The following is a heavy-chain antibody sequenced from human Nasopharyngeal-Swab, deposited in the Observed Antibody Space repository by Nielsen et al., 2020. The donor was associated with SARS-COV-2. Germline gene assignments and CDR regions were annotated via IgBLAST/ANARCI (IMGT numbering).Heavy chain of an antibody. CDR1: GYTFTSYG. Sequence: ASVKVSCKASGYTFTSYGISWVRQAPGQGLEWMGWISAYNGNTNYAQKLQGRVTMTTDTSTSTAYMELSRLRSDDTAVYYCARETSGYDPRGFDPWGQGTLVTVSS. CDR3: ARETSGYDPRGFDP. V-gene: IGHV1-18*01. CDR2: ISAYNGNT. J-gene: IGHJ5*02. D-gene: IGHD5-12*01.